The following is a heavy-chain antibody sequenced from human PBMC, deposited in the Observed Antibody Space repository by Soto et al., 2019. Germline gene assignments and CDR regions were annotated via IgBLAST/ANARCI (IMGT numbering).Heavy chain of an antibody. Sequence: GASVKVSCKASGYTFTSYGISWVRQAPGQGLERMGWISAYNGNTNYAQKLQGRVTMTTDTSTSTAYMELRSLRSDDTAVYYCARDYPSGSYHVNFDYWGQGTLVTVSS. CDR1: GYTFTSYG. V-gene: IGHV1-18*01. D-gene: IGHD1-26*01. J-gene: IGHJ4*02. CDR3: ARDYPSGSYHVNFDY. CDR2: ISAYNGNT.